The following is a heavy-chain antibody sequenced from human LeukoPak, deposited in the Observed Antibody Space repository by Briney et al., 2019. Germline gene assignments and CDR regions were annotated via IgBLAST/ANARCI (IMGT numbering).Heavy chain of an antibody. V-gene: IGHV4-59*01. Sequence: SETLSLTCTVSGGSISSYYWSWIRQPLGKGLEWIGYIYYSGSTNYNPSLKSRVTISVDTSKNQFSLKLSSVTAADTAVYYCARVRYSSGWYDGLDYWGQGTLVTVSS. J-gene: IGHJ4*02. D-gene: IGHD6-19*01. CDR1: GGSISSYY. CDR3: ARVRYSSGWYDGLDY. CDR2: IYYSGST.